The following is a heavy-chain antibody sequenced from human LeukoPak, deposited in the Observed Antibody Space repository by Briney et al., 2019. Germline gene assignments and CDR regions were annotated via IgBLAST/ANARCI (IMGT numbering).Heavy chain of an antibody. CDR3: ARGQIGVVVPRAFDI. J-gene: IGHJ3*02. CDR2: INPNSGGT. V-gene: IGHV1-2*02. D-gene: IGHD2-2*01. CDR1: GYTFTSYD. Sequence: GASVKVSCKASGYTFTSYDINWVRQAPGQGLEWMGWINPNSGGTNYAQKFQGRVTMTRDTSISTAYMELSRLRSDDTAVYYCARGQIGVVVPRAFDIWGQGTMVTVSS.